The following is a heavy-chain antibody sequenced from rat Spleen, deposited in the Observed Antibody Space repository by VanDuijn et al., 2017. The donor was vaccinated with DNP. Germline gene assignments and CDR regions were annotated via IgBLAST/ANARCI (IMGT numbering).Heavy chain of an antibody. CDR1: GYSITSNY. Sequence: EVQLQESGSGLVKPSQSLSLTCSVTGYSITSNYWGWIRKFPGNKMEYIGHISYSGNTNYNPSLKSRISITRDTSKNHFFLHLNSVTTEDTATYYFARWTRYFDYWGQGVMVTVSS. J-gene: IGHJ2*01. D-gene: IGHD1-7*01. CDR2: ISYSGNT. V-gene: IGHV3-1*01. CDR3: ARWTRYFDY.